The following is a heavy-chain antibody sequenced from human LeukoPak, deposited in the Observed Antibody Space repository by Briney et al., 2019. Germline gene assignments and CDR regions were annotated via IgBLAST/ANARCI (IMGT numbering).Heavy chain of an antibody. CDR3: ASRSARPEGYFDY. D-gene: IGHD3-16*01. J-gene: IGHJ4*02. Sequence: PSETLSLTCTVSGGSIASGGHYWRWIRQHPEKGLQWVGYMDYGGSPYYNPSLTRRLIISLDTSKNQFSLELSSVTAADTAMYYCASRSARPEGYFDYWGQGILVTGSS. CDR1: GGSIASGGHY. CDR2: MDYGGSP. V-gene: IGHV4-31*03.